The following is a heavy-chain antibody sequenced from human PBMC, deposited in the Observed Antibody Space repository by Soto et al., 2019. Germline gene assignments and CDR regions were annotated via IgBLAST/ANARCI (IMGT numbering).Heavy chain of an antibody. V-gene: IGHV4-61*01. J-gene: IGHJ4*02. D-gene: IGHD2-8*01. CDR2: IYYSGST. Sequence: NPSETLSLTCTVSGGSVSSGSYYWSWIRQPPGKGLEWIGYIYYSGSTNYNPSLKSRVTISVDTSKNQFSLKLSSVTAADTAVYYCARRKVDCTNGVCYSFDYWGQGTLVTVSS. CDR3: ARRKVDCTNGVCYSFDY. CDR1: GGSVSSGSYY.